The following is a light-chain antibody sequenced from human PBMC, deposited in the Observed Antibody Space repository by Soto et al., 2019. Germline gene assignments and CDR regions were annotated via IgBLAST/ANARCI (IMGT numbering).Light chain of an antibody. CDR3: SSYTSSFYV. V-gene: IGLV2-14*04. CDR2: DVS. Sequence: TSSDVGSYNRVSWYQQHPGKAPKLMIYDVSNRPSGVSNRFSGSKSGNTASLTISGLQAEDEADYYCSSYTSSFYVFGTGTKVTVL. J-gene: IGLJ1*01. CDR1: SSDVGSYNR.